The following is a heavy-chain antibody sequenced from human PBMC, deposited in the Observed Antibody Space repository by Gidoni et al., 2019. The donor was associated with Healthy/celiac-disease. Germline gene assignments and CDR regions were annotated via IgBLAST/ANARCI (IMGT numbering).Heavy chain of an antibody. D-gene: IGHD3-9*01. V-gene: IGHV4-30-4*01. CDR1: GGSISSGDYY. Sequence: QVQLQESGPGLVKPSQTLSLTCTVSGGSISSGDYYWSWIRQPPGKGLEWIGYIYYSGSTSYNPSLKSRVTISVDTSKNQFSLKLSSVTAADTAVYYCARVKTYYDILTGYRYWYFDLWGRGTLVTVSS. J-gene: IGHJ2*01. CDR3: ARVKTYYDILTGYRYWYFDL. CDR2: IYYSGST.